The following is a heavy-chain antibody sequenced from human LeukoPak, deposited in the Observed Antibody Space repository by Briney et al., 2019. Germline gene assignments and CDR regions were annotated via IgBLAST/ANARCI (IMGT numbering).Heavy chain of an antibody. D-gene: IGHD4-17*01. Sequence: SETLSLTCTVSDGSISSGGYYWSWIRQPPGKGLEWIGYIYYGGSTYYSPSLKSRVTISVDTSKNQFSLKLSSVTAADTAVYFCARVYGDYYFDYWGLGTLVTVSS. CDR2: IYYGGST. J-gene: IGHJ4*02. CDR3: ARVYGDYYFDY. CDR1: DGSISSGGYY. V-gene: IGHV4-31*03.